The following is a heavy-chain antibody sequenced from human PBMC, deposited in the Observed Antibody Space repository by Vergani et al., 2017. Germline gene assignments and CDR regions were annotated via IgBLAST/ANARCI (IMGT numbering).Heavy chain of an antibody. Sequence: QVQLQESGPGLVEPSETLSLTCAVSGYSIRNGYYWGWIRQPPGKGLEWIGSIYHSGSTHYNPSLKSRVTISVDTSNNDFSLKVTAVTAADTAVYYCARDFGGEWYFDLWGRGATVTVSS. J-gene: IGHJ2*01. CDR2: IYHSGST. V-gene: IGHV4-38-2*02. CDR1: GYSIRNGYY. CDR3: ARDFGGEWYFDL. D-gene: IGHD4-23*01.